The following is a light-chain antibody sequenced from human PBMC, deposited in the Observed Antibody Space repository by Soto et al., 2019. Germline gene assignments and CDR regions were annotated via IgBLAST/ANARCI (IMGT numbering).Light chain of an antibody. CDR1: QSISAW. V-gene: IGKV1-5*03. CDR2: KAS. CDR3: QQSYSTPLT. J-gene: IGKJ4*01. Sequence: DIQMTQSPSTLSASVGDRVTITCRASQSISAWLAWYQQKPGKAPNLLIYKASSLESGVPSRFSGSGSGTDFTLTISSLQPEDFATYYCQQSYSTPLTFGGGTKVDI.